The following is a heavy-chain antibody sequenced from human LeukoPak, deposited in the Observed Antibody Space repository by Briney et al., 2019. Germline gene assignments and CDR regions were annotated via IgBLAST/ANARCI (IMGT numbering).Heavy chain of an antibody. CDR2: MNPNSGNT. CDR1: GYTFTSYD. D-gene: IGHD2-21*02. CDR3: ARGGYGDCFFDY. J-gene: IGHJ4*02. Sequence: ASVKVSCKASGYTFTSYDINWVRQATGQGLEWMGWMNPNSGNTGYAQKFQGRVTMTRNTSISTAHMELSSLRSEDTAVYYCARGGYGDCFFDYWGQGTLVTVSS. V-gene: IGHV1-8*01.